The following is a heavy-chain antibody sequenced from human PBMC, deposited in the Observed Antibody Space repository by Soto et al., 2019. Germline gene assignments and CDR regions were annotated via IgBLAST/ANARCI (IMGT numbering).Heavy chain of an antibody. J-gene: IGHJ5*02. D-gene: IGHD3-16*01. V-gene: IGHV2-5*02. CDR3: AHIPNYYQYDWFDP. Sequence: QITLKESGPTLGKPPQTLTLTCTFSGFSLTTRGVGVGWIRQPPGKALECLALIYWDDDKRYSPSLQSRLSITKDTSKNQVVLTMTNVDPVDTATYYCAHIPNYYQYDWFDPWGQGTLVSVSS. CDR1: GFSLTTRGVG. CDR2: IYWDDDK.